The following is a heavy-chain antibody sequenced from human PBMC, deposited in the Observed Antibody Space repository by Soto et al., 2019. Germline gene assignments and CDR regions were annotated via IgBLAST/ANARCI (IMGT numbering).Heavy chain of an antibody. CDR2: ISSSSSYI. V-gene: IGHV3-21*01. D-gene: IGHD5-12*01. CDR1: GFTFSSYS. CDR3: ARPYNGYDSKYFDP. Sequence: GGSLRLSCAASGFTFSSYSMNWVRQAPGKGLEWVSSISSSSSYIHYADSVKGRFTISRDNAKNLLYLQMNSLRAEDTAVYYCARPYNGYDSKYFDPWGQGTLVTVSS. J-gene: IGHJ5*02.